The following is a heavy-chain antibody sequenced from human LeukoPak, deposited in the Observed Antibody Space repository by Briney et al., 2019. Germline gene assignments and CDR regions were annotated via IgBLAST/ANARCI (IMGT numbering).Heavy chain of an antibody. J-gene: IGHJ4*02. CDR1: GFTLSSYA. D-gene: IGHD6-19*01. CDR3: AKVVGYSSGWRFDY. Sequence: PGGSLRHSCAPSGFTLSSYAMCWVRQAPGKGLEWVSAICGSGGSTYYPDSVKGRFTISRDNSKNPLYLQMNSLRAEDTAGYYCAKVVGYSSGWRFDYWGQGTLVTVSS. CDR2: ICGSGGST. V-gene: IGHV3-23*01.